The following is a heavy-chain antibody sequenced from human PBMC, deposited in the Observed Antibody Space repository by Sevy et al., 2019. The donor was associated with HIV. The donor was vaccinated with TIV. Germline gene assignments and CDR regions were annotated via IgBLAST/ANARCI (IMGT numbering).Heavy chain of an antibody. CDR2: ISSSGSTI. Sequence: GGSLRLSCAASGFTFSDYYMSWIRQAPGKGLEWVSYISSSGSTIYYADSVKGRFTISRDNAKNSLYLQMNSLRAEDTAVYYCARSRVTTNYYYYGMDVWGQGTTVTVSS. V-gene: IGHV3-11*01. CDR3: ARSRVTTNYYYYGMDV. CDR1: GFTFSDYY. D-gene: IGHD4-4*01. J-gene: IGHJ6*02.